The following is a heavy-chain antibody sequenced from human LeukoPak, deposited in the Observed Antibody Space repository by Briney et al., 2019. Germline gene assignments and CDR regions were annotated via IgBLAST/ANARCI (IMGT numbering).Heavy chain of an antibody. CDR3: ARAPYCSSTSCPRGGYYYGMDV. Sequence: GASVKVSCKASGYTFTSYGISWVRQAPGHGLEWMGWISAYNGNTNYAQKLQGRVTMTTDTSTSTAYMELRSLRSDDTAVYYCARAPYCSSTSCPRGGYYYGMDVWGQGTTVTVSS. D-gene: IGHD2-2*01. CDR1: GYTFTSYG. V-gene: IGHV1-18*01. CDR2: ISAYNGNT. J-gene: IGHJ6*02.